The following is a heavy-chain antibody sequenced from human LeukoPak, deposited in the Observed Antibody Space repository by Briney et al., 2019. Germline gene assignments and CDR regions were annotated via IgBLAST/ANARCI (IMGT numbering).Heavy chain of an antibody. CDR1: GGTFSSYA. CDR2: IIPIFGTA. D-gene: IGHD5-18*01. Sequence: SVKVSCKASGGTFSSYAISWVRQAPGQGLEWMGGIIPIFGTANYAQKFQGRVTITADESTSTAYMELSSLRSEDTAVYYCASSLIQLWLYYYYGMDVWGQGITVTVSS. J-gene: IGHJ6*02. CDR3: ASSLIQLWLYYYYGMDV. V-gene: IGHV1-69*13.